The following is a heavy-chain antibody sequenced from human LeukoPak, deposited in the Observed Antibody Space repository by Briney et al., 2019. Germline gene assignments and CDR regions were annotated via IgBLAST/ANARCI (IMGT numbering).Heavy chain of an antibody. Sequence: GGALRISCAAPGFTVSSNYMGWVRPAPGEGVEWVSLFFSDGTTYYADSVKGRFTTSRDNSKNTLYLQMDSLRAEDTAVYFCATRAEGYYYGSGSYYGMDVWGQGTTVTVSS. J-gene: IGHJ6*02. V-gene: IGHV3-66*01. CDR1: GFTVSSNY. CDR3: ATRAEGYYYGSGSYYGMDV. D-gene: IGHD3-10*01. CDR2: FFSDGTT.